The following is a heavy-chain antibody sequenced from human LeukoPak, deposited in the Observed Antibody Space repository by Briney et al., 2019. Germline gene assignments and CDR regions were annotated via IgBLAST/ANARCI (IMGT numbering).Heavy chain of an antibody. CDR3: SALVWLSYRVDY. V-gene: IGHV4-61*02. CDR1: GGSISSGSYY. Sequence: PSETLSLTCTVSGGSISSGSYYWSWIRQPAGKGLEWIGRIYTSGSTNYNPSLKSRVTISVDTSKNQFSLKLSSVTAADTAVYYYSALVWLSYRVDYWGQGTLVTVSS. J-gene: IGHJ4*02. CDR2: IYTSGST. D-gene: IGHD3-3*01.